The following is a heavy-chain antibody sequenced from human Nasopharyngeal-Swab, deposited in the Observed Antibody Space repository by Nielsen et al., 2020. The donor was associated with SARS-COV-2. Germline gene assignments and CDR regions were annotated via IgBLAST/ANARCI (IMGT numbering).Heavy chain of an antibody. D-gene: IGHD3-9*01. CDR1: GYTFTSYG. CDR2: ISAYNGNT. CDR3: AGYDILTGSMDV. J-gene: IGHJ6*02. Sequence: GSVQVSCRASGYTFTSYGISWVRQAPGQGLEWMGWISAYNGNTNYAQKLQGRVTMTTDTSTSTAYMELRSLRSDDTAVYYCAGYDILTGSMDVWGQGTTVTVSS. V-gene: IGHV1-18*01.